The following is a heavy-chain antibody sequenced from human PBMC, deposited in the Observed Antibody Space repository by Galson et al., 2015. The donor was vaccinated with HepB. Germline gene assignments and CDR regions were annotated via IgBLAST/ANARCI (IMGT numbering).Heavy chain of an antibody. D-gene: IGHD2-2*01. CDR3: ARDRIVVVPAAQDHYYYGMDV. V-gene: IGHV3-7*03. J-gene: IGHJ6*02. CDR1: GFTFSSYW. CDR2: IKQDGSGK. Sequence: SLRLSCAASGFTFSSYWMSWVRQAPGKGLEWVANIKQDGSGKYYVDSVKGRFTISRDNAKNSLYLQVNSLRAEDTAVYYCARDRIVVVPAAQDHYYYGMDVWGQGTTVTVSS.